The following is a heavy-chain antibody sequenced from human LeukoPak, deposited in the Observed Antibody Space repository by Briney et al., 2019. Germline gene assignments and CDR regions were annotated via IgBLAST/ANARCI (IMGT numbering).Heavy chain of an antibody. CDR2: INHSGST. CDR1: GGSFSGYY. CDR3: ARARRRFDP. Sequence: MPSETLSLTCAVYGGSFSGYYWSWIRQPPGKGLEWIGEINHSGSTNYNPSLKSRVTISVDTSKNQFSLKLSSVTAADTAVYYCARARRRFDPWGQETLVTVSS. J-gene: IGHJ5*02. V-gene: IGHV4-34*01.